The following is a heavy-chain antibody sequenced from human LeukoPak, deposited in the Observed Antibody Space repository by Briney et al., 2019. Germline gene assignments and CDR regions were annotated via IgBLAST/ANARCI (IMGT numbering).Heavy chain of an antibody. CDR2: IYPGDSDT. V-gene: IGHV5-51*01. D-gene: IGHD1-26*01. CDR1: GYSFTSYW. J-gene: IGHJ3*02. CDR3: ARQKSTIVGATPDAFDI. Sequence: GESLKNSCKGSGYSFTSYWIGWVRQMPGKGLEWMGIIYPGDSDTRYSPSFQGQVTISADKSISTAYLQWSSLKASDTAMYYCARQKSTIVGATPDAFDIWGQGTMVTVSS.